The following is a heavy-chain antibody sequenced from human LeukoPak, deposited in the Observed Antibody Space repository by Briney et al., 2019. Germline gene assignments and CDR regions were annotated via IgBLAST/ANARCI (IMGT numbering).Heavy chain of an antibody. CDR3: ARVFDSYGSFYFDY. V-gene: IGHV3-48*04. Sequence: PGGSLRLSCAASGFTFSSYGMHWVRQAPGKGLEWVSYISSSSDTIYYADSVKGRFTISRDNAKNSLYLQMNSLRAEDTAVYYCARVFDSYGSFYFDYWGQGTLVTVSS. CDR2: ISSSSDTI. CDR1: GFTFSSYG. D-gene: IGHD5-18*01. J-gene: IGHJ4*02.